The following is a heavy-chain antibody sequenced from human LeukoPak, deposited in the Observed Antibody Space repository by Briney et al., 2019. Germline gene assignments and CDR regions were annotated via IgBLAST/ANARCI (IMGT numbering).Heavy chain of an antibody. D-gene: IGHD2-15*01. CDR2: IYTSGST. CDR3: ARGYCSGGSCYSSYYYSYMDV. CDR1: GGSISSYY. Sequence: SETLSLTCTVSGGSISSYYWSWIRQPAGKGLEWIGRIYTSGSTNYNPSLKSRVTMSVDRSKNQFSLKLSSVTAADTAVYYCARGYCSGGSCYSSYYYSYMDVWGKGTTVTVSS. J-gene: IGHJ6*03. V-gene: IGHV4-4*07.